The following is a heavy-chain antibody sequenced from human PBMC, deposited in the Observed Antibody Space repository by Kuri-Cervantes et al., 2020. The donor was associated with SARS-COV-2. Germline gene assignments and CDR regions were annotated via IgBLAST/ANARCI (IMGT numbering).Heavy chain of an antibody. J-gene: IGHJ4*02. V-gene: IGHV3-30*03. Sequence: LSLTCAASGFTFISYAMHWVRQAPGKGLEWVAVISYDGSNKYYADSVKGRFTISRDNSKNTLYLQMNSLRAEDTAVYYCARDWETYSGSYISGYWGQGTLVTVSS. D-gene: IGHD1-26*01. CDR2: ISYDGSNK. CDR3: ARDWETYSGSYISGY. CDR1: GFTFISYA.